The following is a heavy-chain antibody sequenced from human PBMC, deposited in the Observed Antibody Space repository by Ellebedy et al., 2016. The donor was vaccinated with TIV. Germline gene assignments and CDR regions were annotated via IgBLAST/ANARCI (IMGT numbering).Heavy chain of an antibody. J-gene: IGHJ4*02. CDR2: IVGGGA. D-gene: IGHD5-18*01. Sequence: PGGSLRLSCAASGFTFSNFAMSWVRQAPGKGLEWVSGIVGGGAERYADSVKGRFTISRDNSKRTVDLQMNSLRAEDTAVYFCAKDRTSGDGYWVFDNWGQGTLVSVSS. CDR1: GFTFSNFA. CDR3: AKDRTSGDGYWVFDN. V-gene: IGHV3-23*01.